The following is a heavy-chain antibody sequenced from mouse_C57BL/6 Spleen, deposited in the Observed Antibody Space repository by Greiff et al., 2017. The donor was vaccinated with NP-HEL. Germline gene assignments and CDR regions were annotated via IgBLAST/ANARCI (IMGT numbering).Heavy chain of an antibody. CDR3: TTAYYSNYENYAMDY. CDR1: GFNIKDDY. Sequence: EVQLQQSGAELVRPGASVKLSCTASGFNIKDDYMHWVKQRPEQGLEWIGWIDPENGDTEYASKFQGKATITADTSSNTAYLQLSSLTSEDTAVYYCTTAYYSNYENYAMDYWGQGTSVTVSS. J-gene: IGHJ4*01. V-gene: IGHV14-4*01. D-gene: IGHD2-5*01. CDR2: IDPENGDT.